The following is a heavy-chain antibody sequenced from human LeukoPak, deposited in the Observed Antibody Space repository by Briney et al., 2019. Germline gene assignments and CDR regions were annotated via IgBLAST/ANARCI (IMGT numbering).Heavy chain of an antibody. Sequence: SETLSLTCTVSGGSISSSSYYWGWIRQPPGKGLEWIGSIYYSGSTYYNPSLKSRVTISVDTSKNQFSLKLSSVTAADTAVYYCATENPYDYGDYGWGQGTLVTVSS. CDR1: GGSISSSSYY. J-gene: IGHJ4*02. V-gene: IGHV4-39*01. D-gene: IGHD4-17*01. CDR3: ATENPYDYGDYG. CDR2: IYYSGST.